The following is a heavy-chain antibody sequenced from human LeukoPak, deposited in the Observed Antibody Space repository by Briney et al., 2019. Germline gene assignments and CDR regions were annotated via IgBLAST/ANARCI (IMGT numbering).Heavy chain of an antibody. Sequence: PGGSLRLSCAVSGFTFSNYWMHWVRPAPGKGLVWVSCISSDWSSTNYADSVKGRFSISRDNAKNTPYLHMNSLRAEDTALYYCARPMISVMSLGADFWGQGSLVTVSS. CDR2: ISSDWSST. D-gene: IGHD3/OR15-3a*01. CDR3: ARPMISVMSLGADF. CDR1: GFTFSNYW. J-gene: IGHJ4*02. V-gene: IGHV3-74*01.